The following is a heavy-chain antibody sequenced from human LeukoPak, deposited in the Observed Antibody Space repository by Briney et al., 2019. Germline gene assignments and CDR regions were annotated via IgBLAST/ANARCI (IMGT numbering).Heavy chain of an antibody. V-gene: IGHV4-59*08. CDR2: IYYSGST. J-gene: IGHJ3*02. CDR3: ARHERYYDYVWGSYRHDAFDI. Sequence: SETLSLTCTVSGGSISSYYWSWIRQPPGKGLEWIGYIYYSGSTNYNPSLKSRVTISVDTSKNQFSLKLSSVTAADTAVYYCARHERYYDYVWGSYRHDAFDIWGQGTTVTVSS. CDR1: GGSISSYY. D-gene: IGHD3-16*02.